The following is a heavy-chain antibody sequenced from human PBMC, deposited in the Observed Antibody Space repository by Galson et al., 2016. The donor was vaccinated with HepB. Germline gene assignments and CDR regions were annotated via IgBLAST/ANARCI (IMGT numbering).Heavy chain of an antibody. D-gene: IGHD1-26*01. V-gene: IGHV1-69*01. CDR2: IIPVLGKS. CDR3: ARDRGGSLLYYYYYGMDV. Sequence: CKASGDTTSSHAISWVRQAPGGGLEWMGGIIPVLGKSSYAQKFQGRLTITADESTGTVYMELRSLRSEDSALYYCARDRGGSLLYYYYYGMDVWGQGTAVTVSS. CDR1: GDTTSSHA. J-gene: IGHJ6*02.